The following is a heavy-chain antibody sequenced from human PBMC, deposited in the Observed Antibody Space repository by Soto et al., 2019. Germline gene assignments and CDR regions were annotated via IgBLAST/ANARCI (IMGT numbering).Heavy chain of an antibody. V-gene: IGHV4-4*02. D-gene: IGHD1-7*01. CDR2: IYRTGST. CDR3: ASRDPGTSVDY. CDR1: GGSFTINNW. Sequence: SETLSLTCAVSGGSFTINNWCTWVRQPPGQGLEWIGEIYRTGSTNYNPSLKSRVTISLDKSENQFSLKVTSLTAADTAVYYCASRDPGTSVDYWGQGTLVTVSS. J-gene: IGHJ4*02.